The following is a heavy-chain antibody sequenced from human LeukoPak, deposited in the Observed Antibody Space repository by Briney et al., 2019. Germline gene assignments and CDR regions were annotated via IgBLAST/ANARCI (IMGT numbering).Heavy chain of an antibody. V-gene: IGHV3-30*02. J-gene: IGHJ6*03. CDR1: GFTFSSYG. D-gene: IGHD6-13*01. Sequence: GGSLRLSCAASGFTFSSYGMHWVRQAPGKGLEWVAFIRYDGSNQYYEDSVKGRFTISRDNSKNTLYLQMNSLRAEDTAVYYCARDSSGNSSSWYKWYYYYYMDVWGKGTTVTVSS. CDR3: ARDSSGNSSSWYKWYYYYYMDV. CDR2: IRYDGSNQ.